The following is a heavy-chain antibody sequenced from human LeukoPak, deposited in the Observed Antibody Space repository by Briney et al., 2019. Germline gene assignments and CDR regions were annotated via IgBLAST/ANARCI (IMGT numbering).Heavy chain of an antibody. CDR2: IRYDGSNK. V-gene: IGHV3-30*02. J-gene: IGHJ4*02. Sequence: GGSLRLSCAASGFTFSSYGMHWVRQAPGKGLEWVAFIRYDGSNKYYADSVKGRFTISRDNSKNTLYLQMNSLRAEDMAVYYCAKDLRSGSYGYYFDYWGQGTLVTVSS. CDR3: AKDLRSGSYGYYFDY. CDR1: GFTFSSYG. D-gene: IGHD1-26*01.